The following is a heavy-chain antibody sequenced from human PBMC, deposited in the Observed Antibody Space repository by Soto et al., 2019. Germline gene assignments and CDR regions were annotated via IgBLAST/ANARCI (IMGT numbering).Heavy chain of an antibody. D-gene: IGHD3-16*01. CDR3: ARLTILGDINSDY. J-gene: IGHJ4*02. CDR1: GVTVSSNY. Sequence: EVQLVESGGGLIQPGGSLRLSCAASGVTVSSNYMTGVRQAPGKGLEWVSVIYSGGSTLYADSVHGRFTISRDNSKNTLYLQMNSLRAGVTAVYYCARLTILGDINSDYWGQGTVVTVSS. V-gene: IGHV3-53*01. CDR2: IYSGGST.